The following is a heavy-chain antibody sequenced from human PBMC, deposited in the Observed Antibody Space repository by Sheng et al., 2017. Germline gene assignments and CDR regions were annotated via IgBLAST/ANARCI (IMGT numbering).Heavy chain of an antibody. CDR1: GYSISSGYY. D-gene: IGHD2-2*02. J-gene: IGHJ4*02. V-gene: IGHV4-38-2*02. CDR2: IYHSGST. CDR3: ARDGSLGYCSSTSCYTEPFDY. Sequence: QVQLQESGPGLVKPSETLSLTCAVSGYSISSGYYWGWIRQPPGKGLEWIGSIYHSGSTYYNPSLKSRVTISVDTSKNQFSLKLSSVTATDTAVYYCARDGSLGYCSSTSCYTEPFDYWGQGTLVTV.